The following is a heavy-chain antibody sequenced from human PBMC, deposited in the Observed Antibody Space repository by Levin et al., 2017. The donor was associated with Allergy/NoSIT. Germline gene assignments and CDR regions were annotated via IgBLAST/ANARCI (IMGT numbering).Heavy chain of an antibody. D-gene: IGHD3-9*01. J-gene: IGHJ4*02. CDR1: GFTFSGYS. Sequence: GGSLRLSCAASGFTFSGYSMNWVRQAPGKGLEWVSYISRSGDTIYYADSVKGRFTISRDNAKNSLYLQMKSLRGEDTAMYYCARRGLDILTGYAYCFDSWGLGTLVTVSS. V-gene: IGHV3-48*01. CDR2: ISRSGDTI. CDR3: ARRGLDILTGYAYCFDS.